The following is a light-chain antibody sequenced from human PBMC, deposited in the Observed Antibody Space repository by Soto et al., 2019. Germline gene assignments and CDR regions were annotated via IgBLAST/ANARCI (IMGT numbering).Light chain of an antibody. Sequence: AIRMTQSPSSFSASTGDRVTITCRASQGISSYLAWYQQKPGKAPKLLIYAASTLQSGVPSRFSGRGSGTDFTLTISCLQSEDFATYYCQQYYSYSSTFGQGTKLAIK. V-gene: IGKV1-8*01. CDR2: AAS. J-gene: IGKJ2*01. CDR3: QQYYSYSST. CDR1: QGISSY.